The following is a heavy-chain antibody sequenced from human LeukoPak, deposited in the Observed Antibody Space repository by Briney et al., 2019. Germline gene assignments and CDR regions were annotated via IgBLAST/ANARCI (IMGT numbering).Heavy chain of an antibody. J-gene: IGHJ6*03. CDR2: IRSKANSYAT. V-gene: IGHV3-73*01. CDR1: GFTFSGSA. CDR3: TRRAYGSGSSTYYYYYYMDV. D-gene: IGHD3-10*01. Sequence: PGGSLRLSCAASGFTFSGSAMHWVRQASGKGLEWVGRIRSKANSYATAYAASVKGRFTISRDDSKNTAYLQMNSLKTEDTAVYYCTRRAYGSGSSTYYYYYYMDVWGKGTTVTVSS.